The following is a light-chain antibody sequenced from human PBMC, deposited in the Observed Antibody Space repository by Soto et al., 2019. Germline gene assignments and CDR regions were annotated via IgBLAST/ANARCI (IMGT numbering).Light chain of an antibody. J-gene: IGKJ5*01. Sequence: DIQLTQSPSFLSASPGDRVTITCRASQGIRSYLAWYQQSPGRAPKLLIYAASTLQSEVPSRFSGSGSGTEFTLTISSLQPEDFATYYCQQLNTFPITFGQGTRLEN. V-gene: IGKV1-9*01. CDR2: AAS. CDR3: QQLNTFPIT. CDR1: QGIRSY.